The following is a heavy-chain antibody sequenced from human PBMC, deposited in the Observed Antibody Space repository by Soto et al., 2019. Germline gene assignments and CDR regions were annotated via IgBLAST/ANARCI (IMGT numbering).Heavy chain of an antibody. CDR3: ARDSHYYDSSGSKTDYFDY. CDR1: GGSISSGGYS. V-gene: IGHV4-30-2*01. D-gene: IGHD3-22*01. CDR2: IYHSGST. Sequence: SETLSLTCAVSGGSISSGGYSWSWIRQPPGKGLEWIGYIYHSGSTYYNPSLKSRVTISVDRSKNQFSLKLSSVTAADTAVYYCARDSHYYDSSGSKTDYFDYWGQGTLVTV. J-gene: IGHJ4*02.